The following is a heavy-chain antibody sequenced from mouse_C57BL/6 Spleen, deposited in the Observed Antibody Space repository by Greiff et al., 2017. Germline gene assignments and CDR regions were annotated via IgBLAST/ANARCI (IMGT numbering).Heavy chain of an antibody. CDR3: ARHSYYGSGDAMDY. D-gene: IGHD2-10*01. CDR2: ISSGGSYT. CDR1: GFTFSSYG. Sequence: DVHLVESGGDLVKPGGSLKLSCAASGFTFSSYGMSWVRQTPDKRLEWVATISSGGSYTYYPGSVKGRFTITKDNAKNTLYLQISSLKSEDTAMYYCARHSYYGSGDAMDYWGQGTSVTVSS. J-gene: IGHJ4*01. V-gene: IGHV5-6*01.